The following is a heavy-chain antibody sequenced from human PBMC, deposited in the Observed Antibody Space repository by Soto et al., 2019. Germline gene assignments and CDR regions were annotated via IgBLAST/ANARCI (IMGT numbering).Heavy chain of an antibody. CDR1: GFTFGTTD. J-gene: IGHJ5*02. D-gene: IGHD3-10*01. V-gene: IGHV3-23*01. CDR2: IDGSGGIT. Sequence: VQLLQSGGGLVQPGGSVTLSCAASGFTFGTTDMSWVRQAPGEGLEWVSTIDGSGGITYYADSVKGRFTISRDNSRNTVYLQMNSLRGDDTALYYCVKNSGWFNTWGQGALVTVSS. CDR3: VKNSGWFNT.